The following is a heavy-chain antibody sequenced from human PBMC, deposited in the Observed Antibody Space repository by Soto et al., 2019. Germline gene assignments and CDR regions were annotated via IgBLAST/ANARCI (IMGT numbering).Heavy chain of an antibody. D-gene: IGHD2-15*01. V-gene: IGHV4-59*01. CDR2: IYYSGST. CDR3: ARDPLYCSGGSCYGY. J-gene: IGHJ4*02. CDR1: GGSISSYY. Sequence: SETLSLTCTVSGGSISSYYWSWIRQPPGKGLEWIGYIYYSGSTNYNPSLKSRVTISVDTSKNQFSLKLSSVTAADTAVYYCARDPLYCSGGSCYGYWGQGTLVTVSS.